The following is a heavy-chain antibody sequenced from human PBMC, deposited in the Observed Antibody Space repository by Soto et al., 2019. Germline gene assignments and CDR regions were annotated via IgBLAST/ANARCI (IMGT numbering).Heavy chain of an antibody. Sequence: QVQLQQWGAGLLKPSETLSLTCNVSGGSFTVYNWTWIRQPPGEGLEWIGDINHDEDTNYNPSLKSRLTISIDTSMNRFSRQLTSVTAADTAVYYCARVPAYDITAAGTLDYWGQGTLVTVSS. D-gene: IGHD6-13*01. V-gene: IGHV4-34*01. CDR3: ARVPAYDITAAGTLDY. CDR1: GGSFTVYN. CDR2: INHDEDT. J-gene: IGHJ4*02.